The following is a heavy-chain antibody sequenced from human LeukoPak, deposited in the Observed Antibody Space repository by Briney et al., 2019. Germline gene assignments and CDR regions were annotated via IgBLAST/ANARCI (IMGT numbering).Heavy chain of an antibody. D-gene: IGHD3-9*01. Sequence: PSETLSLTCTVSGGSISGYYWGWIRQPPGKGLEWIGSIYYSGSTYYNPSLQSRVTISVDTSKNQFSLKLSSVTAADTAVYYCARHPDLLRYFDWLSRGFDPWGQGTLVTVSS. J-gene: IGHJ5*02. CDR1: GGSISGYY. CDR3: ARHPDLLRYFDWLSRGFDP. V-gene: IGHV4-39*01. CDR2: IYYSGST.